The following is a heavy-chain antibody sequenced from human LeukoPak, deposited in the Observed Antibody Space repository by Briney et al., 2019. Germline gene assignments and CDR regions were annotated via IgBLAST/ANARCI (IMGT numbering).Heavy chain of an antibody. CDR2: INWNGGST. CDR3: ARYGDYNFGSYALDI. Sequence: GGSLRLSCAASGFTFDDYGMSWVRQAPGKGLEWVSGINWNGGSTGYADSVKGRFTISRDNAKNSLYLQMNSLRAEDTALYYCARYGDYNFGSYALDIWGQGTMVTVSS. V-gene: IGHV3-20*04. CDR1: GFTFDDYG. D-gene: IGHD4-17*01. J-gene: IGHJ3*02.